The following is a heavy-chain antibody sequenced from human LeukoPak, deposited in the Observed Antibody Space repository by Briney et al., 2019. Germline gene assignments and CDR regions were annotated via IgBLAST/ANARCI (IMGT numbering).Heavy chain of an antibody. J-gene: IGHJ3*02. CDR2: IYYSGST. V-gene: IGHV4-39*01. Sequence: SETLSLTCTVSGGSISSSSHYWGWIRQPPGKGLDWIGRIYYSGSTYYNPSLMSRVTISVDTSKNHFSLKLSSVTAADTAMYYCAGHPPYYDDSSGYYSGNAFDIWGQGTMVTVSS. CDR3: AGHPPYYDDSSGYYSGNAFDI. D-gene: IGHD3-22*01. CDR1: GGSISSSSHY.